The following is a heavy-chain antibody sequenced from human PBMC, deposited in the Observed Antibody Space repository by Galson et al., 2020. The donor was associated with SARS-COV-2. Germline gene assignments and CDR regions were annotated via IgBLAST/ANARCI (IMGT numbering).Heavy chain of an antibody. CDR1: GFTFSTAW. Sequence: GGSLRLSCAVSGFTFSTAWMIWVRQAPGKGLEWVGRIKTRSDGETTDYGAPVKDRFIISRDDSKDTLYLHMNSLRTEDTAVYYCAIRFGGLGYMDVWGKGTTVTVSS. CDR3: AIRFGGLGYMDV. CDR2: IKTRSDGETT. V-gene: IGHV3-15*01. J-gene: IGHJ6*04. D-gene: IGHD3-10*01.